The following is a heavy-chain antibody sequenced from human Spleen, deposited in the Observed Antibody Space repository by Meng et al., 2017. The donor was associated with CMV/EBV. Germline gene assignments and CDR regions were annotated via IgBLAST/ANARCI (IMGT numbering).Heavy chain of an antibody. V-gene: IGHV3-48*03. Sequence: GESLKISCAASGFTFSSYEMNWVRQAPGKGLEWVSYISSTGTSIYYADSVKGRFTISRDNAKNSLYLQMNSLRAEDTALYYCAKGYCSSTNCPGDYWGQGTLVTVSS. CDR2: ISSTGTSI. J-gene: IGHJ4*02. D-gene: IGHD2-2*01. CDR1: GFTFSSYE. CDR3: AKGYCSSTNCPGDY.